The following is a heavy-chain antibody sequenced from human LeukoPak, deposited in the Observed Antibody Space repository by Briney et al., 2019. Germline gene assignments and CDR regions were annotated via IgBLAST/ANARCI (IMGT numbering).Heavy chain of an antibody. V-gene: IGHV4-59*01. CDR1: GGSISSYY. D-gene: IGHD3-22*01. Sequence: PSGTLSLTCTGSGGSISSYYWSWLRQPPGKGLEWIGYIYYSGSTNYNPSLKSRVTISVDTSKNQFSLKLSSVTAADTAVYYCARESDSSGYYDAFDIWGQGTMVTVSS. CDR2: IYYSGST. J-gene: IGHJ3*02. CDR3: ARESDSSGYYDAFDI.